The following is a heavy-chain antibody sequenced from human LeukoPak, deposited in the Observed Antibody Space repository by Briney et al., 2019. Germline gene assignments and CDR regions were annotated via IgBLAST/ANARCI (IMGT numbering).Heavy chain of an antibody. CDR3: ARAWLAARHFDI. CDR1: GYTFTSYY. V-gene: IGHV1-46*01. CDR2: INPSGGST. J-gene: IGHJ3*02. D-gene: IGHD3-9*01. Sequence: GASVKVSCKASGYTFTSYYMHWVRQAPGQGLEWMGIINPSGGSTSYAQKFQGRVTMTRDTSTSTVYMELRSLRSDDTAVYYCARAWLAARHFDIWGQGTMVTVSS.